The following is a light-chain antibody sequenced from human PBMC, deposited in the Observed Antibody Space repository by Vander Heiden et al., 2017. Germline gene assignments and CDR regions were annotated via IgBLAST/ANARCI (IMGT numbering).Light chain of an antibody. CDR3: YSWDDNLSGPNWV. Sequence: QSVLPQPPSASGTPGQRVTLSCSGSSSHIGSDYVYWYQQLPGTAPNLLIFINNQRPSGVAVLFSGSESATSASTAISGLRSEEEADDDCYSWDDNLSGPNWVFGGGTKLTVL. CDR1: SSHIGSDY. CDR2: INN. V-gene: IGLV1-47*02. J-gene: IGLJ3*02.